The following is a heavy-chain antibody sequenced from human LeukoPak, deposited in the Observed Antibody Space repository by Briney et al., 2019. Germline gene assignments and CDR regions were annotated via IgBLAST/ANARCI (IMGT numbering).Heavy chain of an antibody. J-gene: IGHJ4*02. CDR1: GYFISSGYY. D-gene: IGHD5-12*01. CDR2: IYHSGST. CDR3: ARGGVTTIAQYDY. V-gene: IGHV4-38-2*02. Sequence: SETLSLTCTVSGYFISSGYYWGWIRQPPGKGLEWIGSIYHSGSTYYNPSLKSRVTISVDTSKNQFSLKLSSVTAADTAVYFCARGGVTTIAQYDYWGQGILVTVSS.